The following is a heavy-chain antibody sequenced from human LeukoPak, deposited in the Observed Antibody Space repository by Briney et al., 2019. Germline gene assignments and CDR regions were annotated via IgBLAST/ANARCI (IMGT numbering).Heavy chain of an antibody. CDR3: ARTYCGGDCNNRYFDY. CDR2: INPSGGRT. Sequence: GASVKVSCKASGYILSSYYMYWVRQAPGQGLEWMGIINPSGGRTDYAQKFQGRVTMTRDTSTSTVYMELNSLRSEDTALYYCARTYCGGDCNNRYFDYWGQGTLVTVSS. J-gene: IGHJ4*02. CDR1: GYILSSYY. D-gene: IGHD2-21*02. V-gene: IGHV1-46*01.